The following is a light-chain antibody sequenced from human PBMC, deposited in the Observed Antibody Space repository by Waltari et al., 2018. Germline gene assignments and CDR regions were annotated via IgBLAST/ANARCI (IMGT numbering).Light chain of an antibody. CDR1: QSISSW. Sequence: IQMTQPPSTLSASVGDRVTITCRARQSISSWLAWYQQKPGKAPKLLIYKASSLESGVPSRFSGSGSGTEFTLTISSLQPDDFATYYCQQYNSYSFGQGTKVEIK. CDR2: KAS. CDR3: QQYNSYS. V-gene: IGKV1-5*03. J-gene: IGKJ1*01.